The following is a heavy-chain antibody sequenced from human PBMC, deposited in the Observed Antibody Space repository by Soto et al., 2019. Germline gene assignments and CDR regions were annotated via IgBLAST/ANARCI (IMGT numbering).Heavy chain of an antibody. J-gene: IGHJ6*02. V-gene: IGHV3-7*01. CDR2: IKHDGNEK. D-gene: IGHD3-22*01. CDR3: VRATLSWGHYYFRGLDV. Sequence: GGSLRLSCAATGFMFGTYWMSWVRQAPGKXLEWVANIKHDGNEKYYADSVKGRFTVSRDNVKNFLHLQMSSLRGDDTGVYFCVRATLSWGHYYFRGLDVWGQGTTVTSP. CDR1: GFMFGTYW.